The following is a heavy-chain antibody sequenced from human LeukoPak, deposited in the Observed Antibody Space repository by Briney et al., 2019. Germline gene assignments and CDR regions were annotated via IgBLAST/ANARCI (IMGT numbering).Heavy chain of an antibody. CDR1: GGTFSSYA. D-gene: IGHD3/OR15-3a*01. V-gene: IGHV1-69*05. CDR2: IIPIFGTA. J-gene: IGHJ5*02. CDR3: ARNGQLDWSAPNWFDP. Sequence: ASVKVSCKASGGTFSSYAISWVRQAPGQGLEWMGRIIPIFGTANYAQKFQGRVTITTDESTSTAYMELSSLRSEDTAVYYCARNGQLDWSAPNWFDPWGQGTLVTVSS.